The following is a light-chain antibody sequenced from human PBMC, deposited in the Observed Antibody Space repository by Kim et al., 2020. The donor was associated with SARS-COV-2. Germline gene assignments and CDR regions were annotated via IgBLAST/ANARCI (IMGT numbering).Light chain of an antibody. V-gene: IGLV3-1*01. CDR3: QAWDSRTVV. CDR2: QDS. CDR1: KLGDKY. Sequence: SGSPGQTASITCSGDKLGDKYACWYQQKPGQSPVVVIHQDSKRPSGIPERFSGSNSGNTATLTISGTQAMDEADYYCQAWDSRTVVFGGGTQLTVL. J-gene: IGLJ2*01.